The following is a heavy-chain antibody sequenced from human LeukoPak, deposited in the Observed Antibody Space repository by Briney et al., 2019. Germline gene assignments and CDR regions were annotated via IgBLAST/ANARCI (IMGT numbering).Heavy chain of an antibody. D-gene: IGHD7-27*01. V-gene: IGHV3-11*06. CDR3: ARDQGLETGEDVFEM. CDR2: ISSSSSYT. Sequence: GGSLRLSCAASGFTFSDYYMSWIRQAPGKGLEWVSYISSSSSYTNYADSVKGRFTISRDNAKNSLYLQMDSLRAEDTAVYYCARDQGLETGEDVFEMWGQGTMVTVSS. CDR1: GFTFSDYY. J-gene: IGHJ3*02.